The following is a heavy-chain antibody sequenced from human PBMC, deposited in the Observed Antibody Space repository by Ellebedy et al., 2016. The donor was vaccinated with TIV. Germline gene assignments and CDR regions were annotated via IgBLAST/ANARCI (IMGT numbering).Heavy chain of an antibody. V-gene: IGHV3-72*01. J-gene: IGHJ4*02. CDR1: GFTFSDHY. CDR3: ARDTTSDY. CDR2: SRNKAKSYTT. D-gene: IGHD1-1*01. Sequence: PGGSLRLSCAVSGFTFSDHYMDWVRLAPGKGPEWVGRSRNKAKSYTTDYAASVKGRVTISRDDSKNSLYLQMNSLKTEDTAIYYCARDTTSDYWGQGALVTVSS.